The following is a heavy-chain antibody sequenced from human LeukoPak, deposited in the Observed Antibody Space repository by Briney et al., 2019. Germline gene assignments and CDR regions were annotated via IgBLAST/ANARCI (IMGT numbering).Heavy chain of an antibody. Sequence: ASVKVSCKASGYTFTSYGISWVRQAPGQGLEWMGWISAYNGNTNYAQKLQGSVTMTTDTSTSTAYMELRSLRSDDTAVYYCARWDSSSWYPYFDYWGQGTLVTVSS. J-gene: IGHJ4*02. CDR3: ARWDSSSWYPYFDY. V-gene: IGHV1-18*01. D-gene: IGHD6-13*01. CDR1: GYTFTSYG. CDR2: ISAYNGNT.